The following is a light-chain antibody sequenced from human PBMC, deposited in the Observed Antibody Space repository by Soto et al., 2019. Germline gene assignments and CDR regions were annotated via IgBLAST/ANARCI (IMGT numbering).Light chain of an antibody. Sequence: QSALTQPPSASGSPGQSVTISCTGTSSDVGGYNFVSWYQLHPGKAPKPMIYEVSKRPSGVPDRFSGSKSGNTASLTVSGLQAEDEADYYCSSYAGSNNLVFGGGTKLTVL. J-gene: IGLJ2*01. CDR2: EVS. CDR1: SSDVGGYNF. CDR3: SSYAGSNNLV. V-gene: IGLV2-8*01.